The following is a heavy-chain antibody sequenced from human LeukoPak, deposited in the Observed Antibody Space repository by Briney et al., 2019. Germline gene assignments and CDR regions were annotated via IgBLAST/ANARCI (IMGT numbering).Heavy chain of an antibody. CDR3: ARDRTAVASGHNWFDP. V-gene: IGHV1-46*01. Sequence: ASVKVSCKASGYTFTGYYMHWVRQAPGQGLEWMGIINPSGGSTSYAQKFQGRVTMTRDTSTSTVYMELSSLRSEDTAVYYCARDRTAVASGHNWFDPWGQGTLVTVSS. D-gene: IGHD6-19*01. J-gene: IGHJ5*02. CDR1: GYTFTGYY. CDR2: INPSGGST.